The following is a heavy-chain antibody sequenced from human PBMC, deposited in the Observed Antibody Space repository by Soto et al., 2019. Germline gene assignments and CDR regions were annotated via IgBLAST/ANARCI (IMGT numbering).Heavy chain of an antibody. CDR3: ARGGFGELGYYYMDV. CDR1: GGSFSGYY. V-gene: IGHV4-34*01. Sequence: SETLSLTCAVYGGSFSGYYWSWIRQPPGKGLEWIGEINHSGSTNYNPSLKSRVTISVDTSKNQFSLKLSSVTAADTAVYYCARGGFGELGYYYMDVWGKGTTVTVSS. J-gene: IGHJ6*03. CDR2: INHSGST. D-gene: IGHD3-10*01.